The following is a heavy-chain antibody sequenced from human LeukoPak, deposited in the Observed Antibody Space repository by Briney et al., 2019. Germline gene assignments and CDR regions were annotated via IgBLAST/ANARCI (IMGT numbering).Heavy chain of an antibody. D-gene: IGHD2-15*01. Sequence: SETLSLTCAVYGGSFSGYYWSWIRQPPGKGLEWIGDINHSGSTNYNPSLKSRVTISVDTSKNQFSLKLSSVTAADTAVYYCARLTSTLGYCSGGSCSGKGYFDYWGQGTLVTVSS. CDR3: ARLTSTLGYCSGGSCSGKGYFDY. CDR2: INHSGST. V-gene: IGHV4-34*01. J-gene: IGHJ4*02. CDR1: GGSFSGYY.